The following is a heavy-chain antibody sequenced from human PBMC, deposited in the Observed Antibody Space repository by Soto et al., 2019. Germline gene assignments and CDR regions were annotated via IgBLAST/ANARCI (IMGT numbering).Heavy chain of an antibody. CDR2: ITWNSRVL. D-gene: IGHD3-3*01. V-gene: IGHV3-9*01. CDR1: GLNFDDFA. CDR3: AKGRYDFWSPYYFDS. Sequence: EVQLVESGGRLVQPGRSLRLSCVGTGLNFDDFAMHWVLQAPGKGLEWVSGITWNSRVLAYADSVKGRFTISRDNARNSLYLQMDRLRDEDTALYDCAKGRYDFWSPYYFDSWGQGTLVTVSS. J-gene: IGHJ4*02.